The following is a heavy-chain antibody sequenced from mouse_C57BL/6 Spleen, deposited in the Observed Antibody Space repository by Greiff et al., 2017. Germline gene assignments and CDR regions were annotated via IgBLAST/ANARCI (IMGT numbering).Heavy chain of an antibody. J-gene: IGHJ1*03. CDR2: IDPSDSDT. Sequence: QVQLQQPGAELVRPGSSVKLSCKASGYTFTSYWMHWVKQRPIQGLEWIGNIDPSDSDTHYNQKFKDKATLTVDKSSSTAYMQLSSLTSEDSAVYDCARVGGHGSSIHWYCDVWGTGTTVTVSS. D-gene: IGHD1-1*01. CDR1: GYTFTSYW. CDR3: ARVGGHGSSIHWYCDV. V-gene: IGHV1-52*01.